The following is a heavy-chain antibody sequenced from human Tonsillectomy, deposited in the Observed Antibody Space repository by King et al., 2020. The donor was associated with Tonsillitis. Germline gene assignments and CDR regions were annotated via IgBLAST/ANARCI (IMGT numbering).Heavy chain of an antibody. CDR3: ASSYYDFWSGSSTPLRKSYYYYGMDV. Sequence: VQLVQSGAEVKKPGASVKVSCKASGYTFTSYGISWVRQAPGQGLEWMGWISNYNGNTNYAQKLQGRVTMTTDTSTSTAYMELRSLRSDDTAVYYCASSYYDFWSGSSTPLRKSYYYYGMDVWGQGTTVTVSS. CDR1: GYTFTSYG. CDR2: ISNYNGNT. D-gene: IGHD3-3*01. J-gene: IGHJ6*02. V-gene: IGHV1-18*01.